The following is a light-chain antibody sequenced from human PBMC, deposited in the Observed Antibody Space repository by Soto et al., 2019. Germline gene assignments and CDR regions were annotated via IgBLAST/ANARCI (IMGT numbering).Light chain of an antibody. V-gene: IGKV3-15*01. CDR2: GAS. Sequence: EIVMTQSPATLSVSPGERATLSCRASQSVSSNLAWYQQKPGQAPRLLIYGASTRATGIPARFSGSGSGTEFTXTXSXXXXXXFAVYYCQQYNNWPPWTFGQGTKVEXK. CDR1: QSVSSN. CDR3: QQYNNWPPWT. J-gene: IGKJ1*01.